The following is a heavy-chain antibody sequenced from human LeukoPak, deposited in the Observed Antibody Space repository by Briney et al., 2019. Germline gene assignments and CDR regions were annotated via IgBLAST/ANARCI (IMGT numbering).Heavy chain of an antibody. J-gene: IGHJ4*02. V-gene: IGHV4-4*02. Sequence: SGTLSLTCGVSGGSITSTNYWTWVRQPPGKGLEWIGEVNLQGSTNYNPSLMGRVAISVDMSENHISLRLTSVTAADTAVYYCAREGGPYRPLDYSGQGTLVTVSS. CDR3: AREGGPYRPLDY. CDR2: VNLQGST. CDR1: GGSITSTNY.